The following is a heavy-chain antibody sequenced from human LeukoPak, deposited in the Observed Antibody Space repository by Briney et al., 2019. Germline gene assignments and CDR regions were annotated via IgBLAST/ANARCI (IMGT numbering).Heavy chain of an antibody. CDR1: GGSISSGSNH. V-gene: IGHV4-39*01. Sequence: SETLSLTCTVSGGSISSGSNHWGWIRQPPGKGLEWIWSMYYSGNTYYNPSLKSRVTISVDTSKNQLSLKLSSVTAADTAVYYCATIAPGTHAFDIWGQGTMVSVSS. J-gene: IGHJ3*02. CDR3: ATIAPGTHAFDI. D-gene: IGHD2-21*01. CDR2: MYYSGNT.